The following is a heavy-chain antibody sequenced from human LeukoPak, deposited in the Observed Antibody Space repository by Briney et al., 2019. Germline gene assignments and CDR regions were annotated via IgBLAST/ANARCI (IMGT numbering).Heavy chain of an antibody. V-gene: IGHV1-69*04. D-gene: IGHD1-26*01. CDR1: GGTFSSYA. Sequence: SVKVSCKASGGTFSSYAISWVRQAPGQGLEWMGRIIPILGIANYAQKFQGRVTITADKSTSTAYMELSSLRSEDTAAYYCALVGANLYYYYGMDVWGQGTTVTVSS. CDR2: IIPILGIA. CDR3: ALVGANLYYYYGMDV. J-gene: IGHJ6*02.